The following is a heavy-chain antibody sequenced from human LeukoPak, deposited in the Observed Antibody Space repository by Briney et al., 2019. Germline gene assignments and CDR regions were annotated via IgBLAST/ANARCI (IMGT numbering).Heavy chain of an antibody. CDR2: ISYDGSNK. CDR1: GFTFSSYA. J-gene: IGHJ3*02. CDR3: ARENYGDYQAPLDAFDI. V-gene: IGHV3-30*14. D-gene: IGHD4-17*01. Sequence: GRSLRLSCAASGFTFSSYAMHWVRQAPGKGLEWVAVISYDGSNKYYADSVKGRFTISRDNSKNTLYLQMNSLRAEDTAVYYCARENYGDYQAPLDAFDIWGQGTMVTVSS.